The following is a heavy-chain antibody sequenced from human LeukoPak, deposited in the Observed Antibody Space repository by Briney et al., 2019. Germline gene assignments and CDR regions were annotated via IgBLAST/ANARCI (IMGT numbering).Heavy chain of an antibody. CDR1: GGSVSSGSYF. D-gene: IGHD5-12*01. J-gene: IGHJ4*02. CDR2: IYDSGRT. V-gene: IGHV4-61*01. CDR3: ARDRLGGYSYVY. Sequence: SETLSLTCTVSGGSVSSGSYFWTWIRQSPGKRLEYVGYIYDSGRTNYNPSLKSRVTISKDASKNQFSLKLSSVTAADTAVYYCARDRLGGYSYVYWGQGSLVTVSS.